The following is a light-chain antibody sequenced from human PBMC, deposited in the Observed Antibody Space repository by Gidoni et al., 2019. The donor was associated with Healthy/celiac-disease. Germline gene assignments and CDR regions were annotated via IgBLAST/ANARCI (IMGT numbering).Light chain of an antibody. CDR1: LSVSSSY. V-gene: IGKV3-20*01. CDR3: QQYGSSPGS. CDR2: GAS. J-gene: IGKJ2*04. Sequence: RATLSCRASLSVSSSYLAWYQQKPGQAPRLLIYGASSRATGIPDRFSGSGSGTDFTLTISRLEPEDFAVYYCQQYGSSPGSFGQGTKLEIK.